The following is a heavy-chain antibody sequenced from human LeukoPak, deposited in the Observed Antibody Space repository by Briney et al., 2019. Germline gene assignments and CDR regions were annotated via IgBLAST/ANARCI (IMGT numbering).Heavy chain of an antibody. D-gene: IGHD1-7*01. CDR3: TTDGGELLPSDY. J-gene: IGHJ4*02. V-gene: IGHV3-48*01. Sequence: GGSLRLSCAASGFIFSNYCMNWVRQAPGKGLEWLSYISSGGHTIYYSDSVKGRFTISRDNANNSLYLQMNSLRAEDTAVYYCTTDGGELLPSDYWGQGTLVTVSS. CDR1: GFIFSNYC. CDR2: ISSGGHTI.